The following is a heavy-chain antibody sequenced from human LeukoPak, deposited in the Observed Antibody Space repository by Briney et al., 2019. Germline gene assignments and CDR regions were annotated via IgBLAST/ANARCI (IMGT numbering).Heavy chain of an antibody. CDR3: ARDRDYYDLYYFDY. Sequence: ASVKVSCKASGYTFTGYYMHWVRQAPGQGLEWMGWINPNSGGTNYAQKFQGRVTMTRDTSISTAYMELSRLRSDDTAVYYCARDRDYYDLYYFDYWGQGTLVTVSS. D-gene: IGHD3-22*01. J-gene: IGHJ4*02. CDR1: GYTFTGYY. CDR2: INPNSGGT. V-gene: IGHV1-2*02.